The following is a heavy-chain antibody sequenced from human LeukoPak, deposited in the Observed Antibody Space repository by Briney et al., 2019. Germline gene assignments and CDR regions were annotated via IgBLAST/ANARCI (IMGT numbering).Heavy chain of an antibody. D-gene: IGHD3-22*01. Sequence: SETLSLTCAVYGGSFSGYYWSWIRQPPGKGLEWIGEINHSGSTNYNPSLKSRVTISVDTSKNQFSLKLSSVTAADTAVYYCARQLGRYYYDSSGYHFDYWGQGTLVTVSS. CDR2: INHSGST. V-gene: IGHV4-34*01. CDR3: ARQLGRYYYDSSGYHFDY. J-gene: IGHJ4*02. CDR1: GGSFSGYY.